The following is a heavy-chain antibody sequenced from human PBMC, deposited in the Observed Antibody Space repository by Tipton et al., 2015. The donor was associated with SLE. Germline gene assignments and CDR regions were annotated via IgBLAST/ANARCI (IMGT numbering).Heavy chain of an antibody. CDR2: IYYGRST. D-gene: IGHD5-24*01. J-gene: IGHJ4*02. CDR1: GGSISSGDYY. V-gene: IGHV4-31*03. Sequence: TLSLTCSVSGGSISSGDYYWNWIRQHPGKGLEWIGYIYYGRSTYYNPSLKSRLTISVDTSKNHFSLQLSSVTAADTAVYYCARGRDGYNYDFWGQGTLVTVSS. CDR3: ARGRDGYNYDF.